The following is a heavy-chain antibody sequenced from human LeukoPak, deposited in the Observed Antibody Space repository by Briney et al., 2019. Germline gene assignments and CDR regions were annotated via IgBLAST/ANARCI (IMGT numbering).Heavy chain of an antibody. CDR2: INPNSGGT. V-gene: IGHV1-2*02. Sequence: ASVKVSCKASGYTFTGYYMHWVRQAPGQGLEWMGWINPNSGGTNYAQKFQGRVTMTRDTSISTAYMELSRLRSDDTAVYYCARSKIVVVVAAKGAFDIWGQGTMVTVSS. CDR3: ARSKIVVVVAAKGAFDI. CDR1: GYTFTGYY. D-gene: IGHD2-15*01. J-gene: IGHJ3*02.